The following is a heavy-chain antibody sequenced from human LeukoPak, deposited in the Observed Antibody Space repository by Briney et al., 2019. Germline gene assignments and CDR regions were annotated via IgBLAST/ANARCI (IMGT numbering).Heavy chain of an antibody. Sequence: GGSLRLSCEASGFTFSNQWMHWVRQVPGKGLVWVSRINGDGSSTSYADSVKGRFSIFRDNAKNTVSLHMNRLRVEDTAVYYCARGSYYFESGSWGQGTLVTVSS. D-gene: IGHD3-22*01. CDR2: INGDGSST. CDR3: ARGSYYFESGS. V-gene: IGHV3-74*01. CDR1: GFTFSNQW. J-gene: IGHJ5*02.